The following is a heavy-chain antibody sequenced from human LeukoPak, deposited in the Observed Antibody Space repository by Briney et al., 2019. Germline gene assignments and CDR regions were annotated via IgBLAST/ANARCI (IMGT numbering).Heavy chain of an antibody. CDR2: INHGGST. Sequence: SETLSLTCAVYGESLSGYYWSWIRQPPGKGLEWIWEINHGGSTNYNSSLKSRVTLSVDTSKNQFSLKLNSVTAADTAVYYCARVDYGDYSKDFDYWGQGTLVSVSS. CDR3: ARVDYGDYSKDFDY. V-gene: IGHV4-34*01. CDR1: GESLSGYY. J-gene: IGHJ4*02. D-gene: IGHD4-17*01.